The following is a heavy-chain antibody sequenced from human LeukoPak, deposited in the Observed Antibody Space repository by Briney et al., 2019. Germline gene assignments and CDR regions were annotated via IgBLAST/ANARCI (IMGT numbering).Heavy chain of an antibody. CDR1: GGSFRGYY. Sequence: SETLSLTCAVYGGSFRGYYWSWIRQPPGKGLEWIGEINHSGSTNYNPSLKSRVTISVDTSKNQFSLKLSSVTAADTAVYYCASGVAVAGNGRDYWGQGTLVTVSS. CDR3: ASGVAVAGNGRDY. J-gene: IGHJ4*02. V-gene: IGHV4-34*01. D-gene: IGHD6-19*01. CDR2: INHSGST.